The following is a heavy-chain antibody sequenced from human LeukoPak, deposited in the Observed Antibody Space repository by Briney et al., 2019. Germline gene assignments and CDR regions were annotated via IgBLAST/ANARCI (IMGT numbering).Heavy chain of an antibody. D-gene: IGHD2-15*01. V-gene: IGHV1-8*01. CDR2: MNPNSGNT. Sequence: ASVKVSCKASGYTFTSYDINWVRQATGQGLEWMGWMNPNSGNTGYAQKFQGRVTMTRDTSISTAYMELSRLSSDDTAVYYCASQGGHCSGGSCYPHLYYMDVWGKGTTVTISS. CDR1: GYTFTSYD. J-gene: IGHJ6*03. CDR3: ASQGGHCSGGSCYPHLYYMDV.